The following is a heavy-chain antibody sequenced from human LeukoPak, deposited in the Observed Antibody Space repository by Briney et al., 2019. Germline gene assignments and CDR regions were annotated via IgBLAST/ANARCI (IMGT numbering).Heavy chain of an antibody. CDR3: ARCPQYYYDSRGCPFGY. D-gene: IGHD3-22*01. Sequence: GGSLRLSCAASGFAFSSYNMNWVRQAPGKGLEWISYIGSSGSPTHYADSVGGRFTISRDNAKNSLYLQMNSLRDDDTTMYYCARCPQYYYDSRGCPFGYWGRGTLVTVSS. V-gene: IGHV3-48*02. J-gene: IGHJ4*02. CDR1: GFAFSSYN. CDR2: IGSSGSPT.